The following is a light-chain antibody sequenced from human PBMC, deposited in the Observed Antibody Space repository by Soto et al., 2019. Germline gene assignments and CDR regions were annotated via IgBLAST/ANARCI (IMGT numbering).Light chain of an antibody. CDR3: QYYSSSPT. J-gene: IGKJ4*01. CDR1: QSISSGH. V-gene: IGKV3-20*01. Sequence: EIVLTQSPGTVSLSPVDRATLSCRASQSISSGHLAWYQKKPGQAPRLVIFGATGRPTGIPDRFSGTESGTDFTLTISRLEPEDFAVYYCQYYSSSPTFGGGTRVE. CDR2: GAT.